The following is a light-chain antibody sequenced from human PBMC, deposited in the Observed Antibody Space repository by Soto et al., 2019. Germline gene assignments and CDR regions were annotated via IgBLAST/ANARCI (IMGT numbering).Light chain of an antibody. J-gene: IGKJ1*01. CDR1: QSIRSW. V-gene: IGKV1-5*01. Sequence: DIQMTQSPSTLSASVGDRVTITCRASQSIRSWLAWYQQKPGKAPKLLISDASSLKSGVPSRFSGSGSATEFTLTISSLQPDDFATYYCQQYNGYSRTFGQGTKVEIK. CDR3: QQYNGYSRT. CDR2: DAS.